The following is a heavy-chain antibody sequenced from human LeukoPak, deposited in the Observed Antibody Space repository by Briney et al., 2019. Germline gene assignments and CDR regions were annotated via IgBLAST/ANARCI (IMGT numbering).Heavy chain of an antibody. CDR3: ARASYYYDSSGYPTGYYFDY. CDR2: IYTSGST. J-gene: IGHJ4*02. D-gene: IGHD3-22*01. CDR1: GGSISSYY. V-gene: IGHV4-4*07. Sequence: SETLSLTCTVSGGSISSYYWSWIRQPAGKGLGWIGRIYTSGSTNYNPSLKSRVTMSVDTSKNQFSLKLSSVTAADTAVYYCARASYYYDSSGYPTGYYFDYWGQGTLVTVSS.